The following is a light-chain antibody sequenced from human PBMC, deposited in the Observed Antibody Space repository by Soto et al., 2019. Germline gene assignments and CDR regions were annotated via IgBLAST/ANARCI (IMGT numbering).Light chain of an antibody. CDR1: QSVSSSY. CDR3: QQYGDSPT. Sequence: EIVLTQSPGTLSFSPGERATLSCRASQSVSSSYLAWYQQKPGQAPRLLIYGASSRATGIPDRFSGSGSGTVFTLTIGSLEPEDFAVYYCQQYGDSPTFGQGTRLEIK. CDR2: GAS. J-gene: IGKJ5*01. V-gene: IGKV3-20*01.